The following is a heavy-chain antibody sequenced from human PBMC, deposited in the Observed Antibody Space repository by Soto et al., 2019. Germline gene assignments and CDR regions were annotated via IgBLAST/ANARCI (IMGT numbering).Heavy chain of an antibody. D-gene: IGHD3-22*01. CDR2: IYYSGST. CDR1: GGSISSGDYY. Sequence: SETLSLTCTVSGGSISSGDYYWSWIRQPPGKGLEWIRYIYYSGSTYYNPSLKSRVTISVDTSKNQFSLKLSSVTAADTAVYYCASAFRVIYDSSDYSSYWGQGTLVTVSS. J-gene: IGHJ4*02. CDR3: ASAFRVIYDSSDYSSY. V-gene: IGHV4-30-4*01.